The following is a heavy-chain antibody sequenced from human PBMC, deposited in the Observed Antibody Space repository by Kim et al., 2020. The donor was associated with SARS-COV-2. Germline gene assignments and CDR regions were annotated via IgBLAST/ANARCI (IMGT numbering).Heavy chain of an antibody. Sequence: SETLSLTCAVYGGSFSGYYWSGIRQPPGKGLEWIGEINHSGSTNYNPSLKSRVTISVDTSKNKFSLKLSSVTAADTAVYYCARGVRGLTYYYGSGSTFVDYWGQGTVVTVSS. CDR1: GGSFSGYY. CDR3: ARGVRGLTYYYGSGSTFVDY. D-gene: IGHD3-10*01. J-gene: IGHJ4*02. V-gene: IGHV4-34*01. CDR2: INHSGST.